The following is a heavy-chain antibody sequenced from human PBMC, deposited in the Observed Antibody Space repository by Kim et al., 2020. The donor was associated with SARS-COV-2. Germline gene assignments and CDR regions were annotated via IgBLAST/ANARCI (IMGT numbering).Heavy chain of an antibody. CDR1: GFTFSNAW. D-gene: IGHD5-18*01. CDR2: IKSKTDGGTT. CDR3: TTDQARWNTAMVLDY. V-gene: IGHV3-15*01. J-gene: IGHJ4*02. Sequence: GGSLRLSCAASGFTFSNAWMSWVRQAPGKGLEWVGRIKSKTDGGTTDYAAPVKGRFTISRDDSKNTLYLQMNSLKTEDTAVYYCTTDQARWNTAMVLDYWGQGTLVTVSS.